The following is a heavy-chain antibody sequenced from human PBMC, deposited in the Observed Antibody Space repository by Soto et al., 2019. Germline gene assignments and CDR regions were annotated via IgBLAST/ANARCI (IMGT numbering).Heavy chain of an antibody. V-gene: IGHV1-69*13. D-gene: IGHD4-17*01. CDR3: ARFQLRWTSYYYYGMDV. J-gene: IGHJ6*02. CDR1: GGTFSSDA. CDR2: IIPIFGTA. Sequence: SVKVSCKASGGTFSSDAISWVRQAPGQGLEWMGGIIPIFGTANYAQKFQGRVTITADESTSTAYMELSSLRSEDTAVYYCARFQLRWTSYYYYGMDVWGQGTTVTVSS.